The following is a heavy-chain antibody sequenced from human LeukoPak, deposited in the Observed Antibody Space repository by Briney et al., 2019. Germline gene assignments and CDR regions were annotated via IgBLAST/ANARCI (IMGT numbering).Heavy chain of an antibody. CDR3: ARDGSIAVAGKDAFDI. V-gene: IGHV3-74*01. D-gene: IGHD6-19*01. J-gene: IGHJ3*02. CDR2: INTDGSST. Sequence: PGGSLGLSCAASGFTFSDYYMSWIRQAPGKGLVWVSRINTDGSSTSYADSVKGRFTISRDNAKNTLYLQMNSLRAEDTAVYYCARDGSIAVAGKDAFDIWGQGTMVTVSS. CDR1: GFTFSDYY.